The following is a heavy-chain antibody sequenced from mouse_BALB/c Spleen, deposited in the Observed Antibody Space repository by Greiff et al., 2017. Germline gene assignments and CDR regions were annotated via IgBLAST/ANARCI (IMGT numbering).Heavy chain of an antibody. D-gene: IGHD2-3*01. CDR3: ARSSYYDGYPYFDD. V-gene: IGHV8-8*01. Sequence: QVTLKVSGPGILQPSQTLSLTCSFSGFSLSTSGMGVGWIRQPSGKGLEWLAHIWWDDDKRYNPALKSRLTISKDTSSNQVFLKIASVDTADTATYYCARSSYYDGYPYFDDWGQGTTLTVSS. J-gene: IGHJ2*01. CDR1: GFSLSTSGMG. CDR2: IWWDDDK.